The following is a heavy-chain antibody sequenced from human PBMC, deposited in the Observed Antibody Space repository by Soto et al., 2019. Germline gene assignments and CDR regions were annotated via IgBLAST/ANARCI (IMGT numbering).Heavy chain of an antibody. J-gene: IGHJ4*02. CDR3: AKDPYGGRNFDY. V-gene: IGHV3-23*01. CDR1: GFTFSSYA. CDR2: ISGSGGST. D-gene: IGHD2-15*01. Sequence: EVQLLESGGGLVQPGGSLRLSCAASGFTFSSYAMSWVRQAPGKGLEWVSAISGSGGSTYYADSVKGRFTISRDNSKNTLYLQMSSRRAEDTAVYYCAKDPYGGRNFDYWGQGNLVTVSS.